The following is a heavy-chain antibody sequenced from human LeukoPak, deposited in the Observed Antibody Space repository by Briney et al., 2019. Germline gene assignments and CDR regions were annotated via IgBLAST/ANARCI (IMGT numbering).Heavy chain of an antibody. J-gene: IGHJ4*02. D-gene: IGHD3-10*01. CDR1: GYIFTGYY. Sequence: ASVKVSCQASGYIFTGYYMHWVRQAPGQGLEWMGWINTNTGDPAYARDFRGRFVLSVDTSVNTAYLEISGLKTEDTAVYYCARSSRGIIGLLDFWGQGALVAVSS. CDR2: INTNTGDP. V-gene: IGHV7-4-1*01. CDR3: ARSSRGIIGLLDF.